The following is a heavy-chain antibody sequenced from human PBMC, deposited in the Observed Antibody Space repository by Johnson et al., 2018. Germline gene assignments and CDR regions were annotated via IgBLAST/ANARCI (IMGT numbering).Heavy chain of an antibody. D-gene: IGHD4-11*01. CDR3: ARDICGPLQHAYYYYYGMDV. CDR1: GFTFSSYG. CDR2: IWYDGSNK. J-gene: IGHJ6*02. V-gene: IGHV3-33*01. Sequence: QVQLVESGGGVVQXGGSLRLSCAASGFTFSSYGMHWVRQAPGKGLEWVAVIWYDGSNKYYADAVKGRFTISRDNSKNTLYLQMNSLRAEDTAVYSCARDICGPLQHAYYYYYGMDVWGQGTTVTVSS.